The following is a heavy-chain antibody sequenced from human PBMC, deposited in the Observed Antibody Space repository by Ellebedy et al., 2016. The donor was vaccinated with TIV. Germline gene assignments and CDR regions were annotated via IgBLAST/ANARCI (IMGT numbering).Heavy chain of an antibody. V-gene: IGHV4-4*02. CDR3: ARKTMVRGVSSPGWFDP. D-gene: IGHD3-10*01. Sequence: MPGGSLRLSCAVSGGSISSSNWWSWVRQPPGKGLEWIGEIYHSGSTNYNPSLKSRVTISVDKSKNQFSLKLSSVTAADTAVYYCARKTMVRGVSSPGWFDPWGQGTLVTVSS. CDR1: GGSISSSNW. J-gene: IGHJ5*02. CDR2: IYHSGST.